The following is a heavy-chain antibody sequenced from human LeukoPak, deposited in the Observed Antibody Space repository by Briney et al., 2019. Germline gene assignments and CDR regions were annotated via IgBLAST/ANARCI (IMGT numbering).Heavy chain of an antibody. CDR1: GLTFDDYG. V-gene: IGHV3-20*04. CDR2: INWNGGTT. CDR3: AKTPGANFYTFSFKY. Sequence: GGSLRLSCVASGLTFDDYGMSWVRQAPGKGLEWVSGINWNGGTTTYADSVKGRFTISRDNAKNSLYLQMNSLRVEDTAFYYCAKTPGANFYTFSFKYWGRGPLVPFSS. J-gene: IGHJ4*02. D-gene: IGHD1-26*01.